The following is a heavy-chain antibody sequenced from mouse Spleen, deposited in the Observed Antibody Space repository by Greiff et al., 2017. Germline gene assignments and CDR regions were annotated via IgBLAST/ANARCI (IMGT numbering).Heavy chain of an antibody. CDR1: GYTFTSYW. J-gene: IGHJ4*01. D-gene: IGHD1-1*01. CDR3: ARDYGSLYAMDY. CDR2: IDPSDSYT. V-gene: IGHV1-69*01. Sequence: QVQLQQPGAELVMPGASVKLSCKASGYTFTSYWMHWVKQRPGQGLEWIGEIDPSDSYTNYNQQFKGKATLTVDKSSSTAYMQLSSLTSEDSAVYYCARDYGSLYAMDYWGQGTSVTVSS.